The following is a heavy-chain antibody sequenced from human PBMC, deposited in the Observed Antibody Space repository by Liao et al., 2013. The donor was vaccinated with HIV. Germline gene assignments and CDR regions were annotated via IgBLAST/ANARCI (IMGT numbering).Heavy chain of an antibody. CDR2: VNHSGST. J-gene: IGHJ3*02. CDR3: ARDTRSIAAARYAFDI. CDR1: GGSFSGYY. D-gene: IGHD6-13*01. V-gene: IGHV4-34*02. Sequence: QVHLQQWGAGLLKPSENLTLTCAVYGGSFSGYYWTWIRQPPRKGAWSGLGKVNHSGSTNYNPSLKSRVTMSVDTSKNQFSLKLSSVTAADTAVYYCARDTRSIAAARYAFDIWGQGTMVTVSS.